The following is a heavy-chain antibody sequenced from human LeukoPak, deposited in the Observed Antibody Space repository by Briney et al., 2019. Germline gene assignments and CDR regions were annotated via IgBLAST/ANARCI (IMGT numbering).Heavy chain of an antibody. Sequence: GRSLRLSSAASRFTFNDYAMHWVRHAPGKGLEWVSGIFWNGGTIAYADYVRVRFTISRDNAKNSLYLQMNSLRAEDTTVYYWARPFSSGDWGQGTLVTVSS. CDR1: RFTFNDYA. J-gene: IGHJ4*02. CDR3: ARPFSSGD. D-gene: IGHD7-27*01. CDR2: IFWNGGTI. V-gene: IGHV3-9*01.